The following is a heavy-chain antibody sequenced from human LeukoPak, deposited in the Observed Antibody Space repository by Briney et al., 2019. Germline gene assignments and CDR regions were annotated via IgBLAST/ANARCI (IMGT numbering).Heavy chain of an antibody. V-gene: IGHV4-39*02. CDR3: AKDQRRLPHVDFDY. CDR2: IYYSGST. CDR1: GGSISSSSYY. D-gene: IGHD5-18*01. J-gene: IGHJ4*02. Sequence: SETLSLTCTVSGGSISSSSYYWGWIRQPPGKGLEWIGSIYYSGSTYYNPSLKSRVTISVDTSKNQFSLKLSSVTAADTAVYYCAKDQRRLPHVDFDYWGQGTLVTVSS.